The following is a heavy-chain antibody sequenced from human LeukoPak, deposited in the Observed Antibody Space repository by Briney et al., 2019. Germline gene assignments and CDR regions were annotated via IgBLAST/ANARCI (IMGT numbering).Heavy chain of an antibody. CDR3: ARGKSYEDDTFDI. CDR1: GGTFSSYA. D-gene: IGHD5-12*01. Sequence: ASVKVSCKASGGTFSSYAISWVRQAPGQELEWMGGIIPISDTANYAQKFQGRVTITADESTSTAYMELSSLRFEDTAVYYCARGKSYEDDTFDIWGQGTMVTVSS. CDR2: IIPISDTA. J-gene: IGHJ3*02. V-gene: IGHV1-69*13.